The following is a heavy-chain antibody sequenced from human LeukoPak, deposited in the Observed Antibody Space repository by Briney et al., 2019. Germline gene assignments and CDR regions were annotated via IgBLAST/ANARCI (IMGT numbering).Heavy chain of an antibody. CDR2: ISWNSGSI. CDR3: SKYRGYYYDSSGYYFHY. V-gene: IGHV3-9*01. Sequence: GGSLRLSCAPSGSTFDDYAMHWVRQAPGKGLEWVSGISWNSGSIGYADSVKGRFTISRDNAKNSLYLQMNSLRAEDTALYYCSKYRGYYYDSSGYYFHYWGQGTLVTVSS. CDR1: GSTFDDYA. D-gene: IGHD3-22*01. J-gene: IGHJ4*02.